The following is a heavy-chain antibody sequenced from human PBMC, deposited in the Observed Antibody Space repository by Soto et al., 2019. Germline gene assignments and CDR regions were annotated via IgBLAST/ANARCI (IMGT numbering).Heavy chain of an antibody. Sequence: GGSLRLSCAASGFTFSSYSMNWVRQAPGKGLEWVSSISSSSSYIYYADSVKGRFTISRDNAKNSLYLQMNSLRAEDTAVYYCARDRVRQLVLEGTTFDIWGQGTMVTVSS. D-gene: IGHD6-13*01. CDR3: ARDRVRQLVLEGTTFDI. V-gene: IGHV3-21*01. CDR2: ISSSSSYI. CDR1: GFTFSSYS. J-gene: IGHJ3*02.